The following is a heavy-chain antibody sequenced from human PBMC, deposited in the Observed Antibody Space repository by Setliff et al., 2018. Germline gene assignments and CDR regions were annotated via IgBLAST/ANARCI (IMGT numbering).Heavy chain of an antibody. CDR3: VGIRNFGGTKDYFGY. V-gene: IGHV4-39*01. D-gene: IGHD3-3*02. J-gene: IGHJ4*02. CDR1: GGSTSNSDYY. Sequence: PSETLSLTCSVSGGSTSNSDYYWGWIRQPPEKGLEWIGSIYHIGGTYYNPFLKSRVTISGDMSKSQFSLKRSSVSAADTAVYYCVGIRNFGGTKDYFGYWGQGTQVTVSS. CDR2: IYHIGGT.